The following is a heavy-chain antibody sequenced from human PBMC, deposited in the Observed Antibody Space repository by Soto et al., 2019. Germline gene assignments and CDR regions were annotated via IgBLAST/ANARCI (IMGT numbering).Heavy chain of an antibody. D-gene: IGHD3-22*01. CDR2: IIPIFGTA. V-gene: IGHV1-69*13. CDR3: ARDGSGSRSRASPMDV. CDR1: GDTFSSYA. Sequence: SVKVSCKASGDTFSSYAISWVRQAPGQGLEWMGGIIPIFGTANYAQKFQGRVTITADESTSTAYMELSSLRSEDTAVYYCARDGSGSRSRASPMDVWGQGTTVTVSS. J-gene: IGHJ6*02.